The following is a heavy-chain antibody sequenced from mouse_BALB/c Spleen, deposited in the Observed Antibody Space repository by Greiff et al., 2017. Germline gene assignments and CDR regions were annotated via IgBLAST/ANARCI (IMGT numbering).Heavy chain of an antibody. Sequence: QVQLQQSGAELVRPGTSVKVSCKASGYAFTNYLIEWVKQRPGQGLEWIGVINPGSGGTNYNEKFKGKATLTADKSSSTAYMQLSSLTSDDSAVYFCAGRSRYDGGDYWGQGTTLTVSS. D-gene: IGHD2-14*01. CDR3: AGRSRYDGGDY. V-gene: IGHV1-54*03. CDR1: GYAFTNYL. CDR2: INPGSGGT. J-gene: IGHJ2*01.